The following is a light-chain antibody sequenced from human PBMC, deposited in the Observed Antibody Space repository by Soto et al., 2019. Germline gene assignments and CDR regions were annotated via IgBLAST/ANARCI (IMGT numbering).Light chain of an antibody. Sequence: DIQLTQSPAFLSASVGDKVTITCRASQDISSYLAWYQQKPGKAPNLLVYSAATLQSGVPSRFSGSGSGTEFTLTISSLQPEEFATYFCQQIDSYPVTFGGGNQVAIK. CDR1: QDISSY. CDR3: QQIDSYPVT. J-gene: IGKJ4*01. V-gene: IGKV1-9*01. CDR2: SAA.